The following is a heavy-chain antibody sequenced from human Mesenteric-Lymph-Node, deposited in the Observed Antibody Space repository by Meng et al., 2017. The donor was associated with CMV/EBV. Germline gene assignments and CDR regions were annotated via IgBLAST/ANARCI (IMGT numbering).Heavy chain of an antibody. CDR1: GGSFSGYY. D-gene: IGHD2-2*01. V-gene: IGHV4-34*01. J-gene: IGHJ4*02. CDR3: ARGDCTSTSCFILDY. Sequence: SETLSLTCAVYGGSFSGYYWSWIRQTPGKGLEWIGEVNHSGSTNYNPSLKSRVTASVDTSKNQFSLNLSSVTAADTAVYYCARGDCTSTSCFILDYWGQGTLVTVSS. CDR2: VNHSGST.